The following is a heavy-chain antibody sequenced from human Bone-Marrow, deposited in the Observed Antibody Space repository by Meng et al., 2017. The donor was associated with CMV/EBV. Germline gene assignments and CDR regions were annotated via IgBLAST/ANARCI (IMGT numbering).Heavy chain of an antibody. CDR3: ARGLYDFWSGQYGMDV. D-gene: IGHD3-3*01. V-gene: IGHV4-34*01. J-gene: IGHJ6*02. CDR2: INHSGST. CDR1: GGSFSGYY. Sequence: GSLRLSCAVYGGSFSGYYWSWIRQPPGKGLEWIGEINHSGSTNYNPSLKSRVTISVDTSKNQFSLKLSSVTAAATAVYYCARGLYDFWSGQYGMDVWGPGNTVTFSS.